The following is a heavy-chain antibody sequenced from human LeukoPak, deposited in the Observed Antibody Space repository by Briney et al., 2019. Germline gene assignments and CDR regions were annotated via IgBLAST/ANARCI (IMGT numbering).Heavy chain of an antibody. CDR2: INPNSGGT. CDR3: ARDSQTQYYGMDV. J-gene: IGHJ6*02. CDR1: GYTFTGYY. V-gene: IGHV1-2*04. Sequence: ASVKVSCKASGYTFTGYYMHWVRQAPGQGLEWMGWINPNSGGTNYAQKFQGWVTMTRDTSISTAYMELSRLRSDDTAVYYCARDSQTQYYGMDVWAKGPRSPSP.